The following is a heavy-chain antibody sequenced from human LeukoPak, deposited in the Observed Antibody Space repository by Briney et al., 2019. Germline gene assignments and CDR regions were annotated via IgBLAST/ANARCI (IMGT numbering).Heavy chain of an antibody. CDR3: ARRGRNSSGWQDYL. Sequence: SETLSLTCTVSGGSISSYYWSWIRQPPGKGLEWIANIYHTGSTNYNPSLSSRVTISIDTAKNQFSLKLTSVTAADTAVYYCARRGRNSSGWQDYLWGQGTLVSVSS. CDR2: IYHTGST. D-gene: IGHD6-25*01. V-gene: IGHV4-59*01. CDR1: GGSISSYY. J-gene: IGHJ4*02.